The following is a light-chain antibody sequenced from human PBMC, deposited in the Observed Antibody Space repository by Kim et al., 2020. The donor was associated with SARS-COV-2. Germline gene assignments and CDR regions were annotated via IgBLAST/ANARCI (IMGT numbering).Light chain of an antibody. J-gene: IGKJ4*01. Sequence: SPGERATLSCRASQSVSSILAWYQQKPGQAPRLLIYGASTRATGIPARFSGSGSGTEFTLTISSLQSEDFAVYYCQQYNNWLALTFGGGTKVDIK. CDR2: GAS. CDR3: QQYNNWLALT. V-gene: IGKV3-15*01. CDR1: QSVSSI.